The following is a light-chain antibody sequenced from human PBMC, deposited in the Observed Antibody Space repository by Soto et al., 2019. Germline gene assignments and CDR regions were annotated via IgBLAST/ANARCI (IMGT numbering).Light chain of an antibody. CDR3: QQYGTSPYT. V-gene: IGKV3-20*01. Sequence: EIGLTQSPGTLSLSPGERATLSCRASQSVSNTYLAWYQQKPGQAPRLLIYGTSRRATGIPDRFSGSGSGTDFTLTISRLEPEDFAVYYCQQYGTSPYTFGQGTKLEIK. CDR2: GTS. J-gene: IGKJ2*01. CDR1: QSVSNTY.